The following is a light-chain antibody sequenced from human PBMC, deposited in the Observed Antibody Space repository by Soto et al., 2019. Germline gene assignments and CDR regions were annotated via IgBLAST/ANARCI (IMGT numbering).Light chain of an antibody. V-gene: IGKV3-20*01. Sequence: TQSPASLSVSPGERATLSCRASESVSRNLAWYQQKPGQAPRLLIYGASSRATGIPDRFSGSGSGTDFTLTISRLEPEDFAVYYCQQYVSPPITFGQGTRLEIK. CDR2: GAS. CDR3: QQYVSPPIT. J-gene: IGKJ5*01. CDR1: ESVSRN.